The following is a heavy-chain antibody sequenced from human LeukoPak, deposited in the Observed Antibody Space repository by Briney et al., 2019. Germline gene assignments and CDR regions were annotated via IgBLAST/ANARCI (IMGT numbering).Heavy chain of an antibody. V-gene: IGHV3-21*01. J-gene: IGHJ4*02. CDR2: ISSSSSYI. CDR3: ARSGETAMVTCFDY. D-gene: IGHD5-18*01. CDR1: GFTFSSYS. Sequence: GGSLRLSCAASGFTFSSYSMNWVRQAPGKGLEWVSSISSSSSYIYYADSVKGRFTISRDNAKNSLYLQMNSLRAEDTAVYYCARSGETAMVTCFDYWGQGTLVTVSS.